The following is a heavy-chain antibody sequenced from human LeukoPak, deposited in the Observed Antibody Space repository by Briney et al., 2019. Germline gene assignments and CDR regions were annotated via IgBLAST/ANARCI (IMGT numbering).Heavy chain of an antibody. J-gene: IGHJ6*03. CDR1: GGSISSGGYY. CDR2: IYYSGST. V-gene: IGHV4-31*03. D-gene: IGHD3-3*01. Sequence: SETLSLTCTVSGGSISSGGYYWSWIRQHPGKGLEWIGYIYYSGSTYYNPSLKSRVTISVDTSKNQFSLKLSSVTAADTAVYYCARGGFWSGYSDYYYMDVWGKGTTVTVSS. CDR3: ARGGFWSGYSDYYYMDV.